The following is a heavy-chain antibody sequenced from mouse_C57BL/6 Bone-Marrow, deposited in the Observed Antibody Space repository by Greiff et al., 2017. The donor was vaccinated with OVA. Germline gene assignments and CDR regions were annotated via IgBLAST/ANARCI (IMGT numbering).Heavy chain of an antibody. CDR1: GYTFTSYW. CDR2: IHPSDSDT. J-gene: IGHJ2*01. CDR3: AISDYGSSYLYYFDY. Sequence: VQLQQPGAELVKPGASVKVSCNASGYTFTSYWMHWVKQRPGQGLEWIGRIHPSDSDTNYNQKFKGKATLTVDKSSSTAYMQLSSLTSEDSAVYYCAISDYGSSYLYYFDYWGQGTTLTVSS. D-gene: IGHD1-1*01. V-gene: IGHV1-74*01.